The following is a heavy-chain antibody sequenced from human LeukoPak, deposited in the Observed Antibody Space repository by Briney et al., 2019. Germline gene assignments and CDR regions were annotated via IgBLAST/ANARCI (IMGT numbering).Heavy chain of an antibody. Sequence: GASVKVSCKASGYTFISSGITWVRQAPGQGLEWMGWISAYNGNIKYPQKLQGRITMTTDISTSTAYMELKSLTSDDTAVYYCARNYHDSSGYYPRWFDPWGPGTLVTVSS. V-gene: IGHV1-18*01. J-gene: IGHJ5*02. CDR1: GYTFISSG. CDR3: ARNYHDSSGYYPRWFDP. CDR2: ISAYNGNI. D-gene: IGHD3-22*01.